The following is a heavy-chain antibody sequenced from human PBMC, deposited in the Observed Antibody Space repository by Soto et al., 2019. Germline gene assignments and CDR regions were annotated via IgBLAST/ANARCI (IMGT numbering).Heavy chain of an antibody. D-gene: IGHD2-15*01. CDR3: ARGGAVGCSGGSCYGIDY. V-gene: IGHV1-69*01. Sequence: QVQLVQSGAEVKKPGSSVKVSCKASGGTFSSYAISWVRQAPGQGLEWMGGIITIFGTANYAQKFQGRVTITAAESTSTAYMELSSLRSEDTAVYYCARGGAVGCSGGSCYGIDYWGQGTLVTVSS. CDR2: IITIFGTA. J-gene: IGHJ4*02. CDR1: GGTFSSYA.